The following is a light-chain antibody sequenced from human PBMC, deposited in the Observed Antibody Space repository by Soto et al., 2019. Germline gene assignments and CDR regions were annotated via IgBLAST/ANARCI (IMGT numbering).Light chain of an antibody. CDR3: RSFTSTTTLHV. Sequence: QSALTQPASVSGSPGQSITISCTGTSSDIGGYDYVSWYQQHPGKAPKLVIYDVNYRPSGLANRFSGSKSGNTASLTISGLQAEDEADYYCRSFTSTTTLHVFGTGTKLTVL. CDR1: SSDIGGYDY. CDR2: DVN. J-gene: IGLJ1*01. V-gene: IGLV2-14*03.